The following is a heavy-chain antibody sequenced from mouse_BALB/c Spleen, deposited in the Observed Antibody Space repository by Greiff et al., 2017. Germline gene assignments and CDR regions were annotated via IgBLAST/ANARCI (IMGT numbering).Heavy chain of an antibody. CDR3: ARRRSRYDVGYDMDD. D-gene: IGHD2-14*01. Sequence: VLLVESGGGLVQPGGSVKLSCAASGFTFSSFGMHWVRQAPEKGLEWVGYISSGSSTIYYADKVKGRFTISRDKPKNTLFLQMTSLRSEDTAMYYCARRRSRYDVGYDMDDWGAGTSVTVSS. V-gene: IGHV5-17*02. CDR2: ISSGSSTI. CDR1: GFTFSSFG. J-gene: IGHJ4*01.